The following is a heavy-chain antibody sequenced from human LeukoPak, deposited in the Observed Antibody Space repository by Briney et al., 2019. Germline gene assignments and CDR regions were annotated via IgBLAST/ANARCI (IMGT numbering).Heavy chain of an antibody. CDR1: GYTLTELS. D-gene: IGHD2-8*01. Sequence: ASVTVSCKVSGYTLTELSMHWVRQAPGKGLEWMGGFDPEDGETIYAQKFQGRVTMTEDTSTDTAYMELSSLRSEDTAVYYCARRPFGGKYCTNGVCYLPSYNWFDPWGQGTLVTVSS. V-gene: IGHV1-24*01. CDR3: ARRPFGGKYCTNGVCYLPSYNWFDP. J-gene: IGHJ5*02. CDR2: FDPEDGET.